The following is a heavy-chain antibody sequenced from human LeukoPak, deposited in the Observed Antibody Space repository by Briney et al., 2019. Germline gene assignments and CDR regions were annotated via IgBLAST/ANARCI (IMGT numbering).Heavy chain of an antibody. CDR2: IKEDGSDK. J-gene: IGHJ5*02. V-gene: IGHV3-7*05. CDR3: ARASKPWLQLT. Sequence: QSEGSLRLSCAASGLPLWNYWMICARQARGEGVEWVGNIKEDGSDKRYADSVRGRFTISRDNAQTSIYLQMNRLRAEDTAVYYCARASKPWLQLTWGQGTLVTVPS. D-gene: IGHD5-24*01. CDR1: GLPLWNYW.